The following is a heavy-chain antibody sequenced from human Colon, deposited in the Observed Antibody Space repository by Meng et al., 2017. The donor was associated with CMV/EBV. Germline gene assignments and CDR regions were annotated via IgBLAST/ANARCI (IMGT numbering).Heavy chain of an antibody. V-gene: IGHV1-18*01. CDR2: ISAYHGNT. CDR1: GYTFTSYG. J-gene: IGHJ6*02. CDR3: ARDWASGYDYYYYGMDV. Sequence: ASVKVSCKASGYTFTSYGISWVRQAPGQGLEWMGWISAYHGNTNYAQKLQGRVTMTTDTSTSTAYMELRSLRSDDTAVYYCARDWASGYDYYYYGMDVWGQGTTVTVSS. D-gene: IGHD5-12*01.